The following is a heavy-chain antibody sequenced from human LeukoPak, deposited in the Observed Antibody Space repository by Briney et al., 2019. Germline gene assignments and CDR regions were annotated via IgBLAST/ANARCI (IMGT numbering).Heavy chain of an antibody. J-gene: IGHJ3*02. CDR1: GGSFSSGANY. D-gene: IGHD6-19*01. Sequence: TLSLTCTVSGGSFSSGANYWGWIRQHPAMGLEWIGYTYYSGSTYYNPSLKSRVTISIDTSKNQLSLKLSSVTAADTAVYYCARAHGPLSSGWYQDAFDIWGQGTMVTVSS. CDR3: ARAHGPLSSGWYQDAFDI. V-gene: IGHV4-31*03. CDR2: TYYSGST.